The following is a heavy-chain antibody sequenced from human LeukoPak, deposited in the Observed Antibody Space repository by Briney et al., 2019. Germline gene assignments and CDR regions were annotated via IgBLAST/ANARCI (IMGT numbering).Heavy chain of an antibody. CDR2: LSSNGGST. CDR1: GFTFSTYA. D-gene: IGHD3-16*01. CDR3: VKVGGGFYDY. Sequence: GGSLRLSCSASGFTFSTYAMHWVRQAPGKGLEYVSALSSNGGSTYYADSVEGRFTISRDNSKNTLYLQMSSLRAEDTAVYYCVKVGGGFYDYWGQGTPVTVSS. J-gene: IGHJ4*02. V-gene: IGHV3-64D*06.